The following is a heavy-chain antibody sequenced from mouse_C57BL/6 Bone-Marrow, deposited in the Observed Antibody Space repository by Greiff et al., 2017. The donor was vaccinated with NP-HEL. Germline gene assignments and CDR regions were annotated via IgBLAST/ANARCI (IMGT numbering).Heavy chain of an antibody. CDR3: ARGTANWEKGYYFDY. CDR1: GYSITSGYY. Sequence: EVKLMESGPGLVKPSQSLSLTCSVTGYSITSGYYWNWIRQFPGNKLEWMGYVSYDGSNNYNPSLQNRISITRDPSKNQFFLKLNAVTTEDTATYYCARGTANWEKGYYFDYWGQGTTLTVSS. D-gene: IGHD4-1*01. J-gene: IGHJ2*01. CDR2: VSYDGSN. V-gene: IGHV3-6*01.